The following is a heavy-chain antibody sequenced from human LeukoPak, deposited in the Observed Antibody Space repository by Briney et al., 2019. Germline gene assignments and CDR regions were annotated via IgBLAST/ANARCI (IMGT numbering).Heavy chain of an antibody. D-gene: IGHD4-11*01. CDR3: ARRMTTATAGYYYYMEV. Sequence: SETLSLTCAVYGGSFSGYYWSWIRQPPGKGLERIGEINHSGSTNYNPSLQSRVTISVDTSKNQFSLKLSSVTAADTGVYYCARRMTTATAGYYYYMEVWGKGTTVTVSS. CDR1: GGSFSGYY. CDR2: INHSGST. V-gene: IGHV4-34*01. J-gene: IGHJ6*03.